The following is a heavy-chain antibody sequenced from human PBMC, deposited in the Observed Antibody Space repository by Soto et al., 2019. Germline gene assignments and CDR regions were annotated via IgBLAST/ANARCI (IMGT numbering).Heavy chain of an antibody. CDR1: GGSINSYW. Sequence: QVQLQESGPGLVKPSETLSLTCSVSGGSINSYWWSWIRQPAGKGLEWIGRVYSSGTTDYNPSLNSRATLSVETSKNQFSLKLSSVTAADTAVYYCARDIGSYAYGEGYWSQGIQVTVSS. CDR2: VYSSGTT. V-gene: IGHV4-4*07. D-gene: IGHD3-10*01. J-gene: IGHJ4*02. CDR3: ARDIGSYAYGEGY.